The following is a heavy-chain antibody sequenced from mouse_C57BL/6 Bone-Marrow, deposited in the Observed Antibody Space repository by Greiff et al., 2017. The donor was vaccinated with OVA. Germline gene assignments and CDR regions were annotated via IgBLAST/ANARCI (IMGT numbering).Heavy chain of an antibody. CDR2: IAPENGDT. CDR3: TTYRY. CDR1: GYTFTSYW. J-gene: IGHJ2*01. V-gene: IGHV14-4*01. Sequence: EVQLQQPGAELVKPGASVKVSCKASGYTFTSYWMHWVKQRPGQGLEWIGWIAPENGDTEYASKFQGKATITADTSSNTAYLQLSSLTSEDTAVYYCTTYRYWGQGTTLTVSS.